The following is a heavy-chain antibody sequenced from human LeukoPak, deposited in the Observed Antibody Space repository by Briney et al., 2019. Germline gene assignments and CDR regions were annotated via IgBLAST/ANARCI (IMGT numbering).Heavy chain of an antibody. Sequence: ASMKVSCKASGYTFTGYYMHWVRQAPGQGLEWMGWINPNSDVTNYAQKFQGRVTMTRDTSISTAYMELSSLRSDDTAVYYCAREYYYESSDYYVVLSGAFDIWGQGTMVTASS. CDR3: AREYYYESSDYYVVLSGAFDI. CDR2: INPNSDVT. J-gene: IGHJ3*02. D-gene: IGHD3-22*01. CDR1: GYTFTGYY. V-gene: IGHV1-2*02.